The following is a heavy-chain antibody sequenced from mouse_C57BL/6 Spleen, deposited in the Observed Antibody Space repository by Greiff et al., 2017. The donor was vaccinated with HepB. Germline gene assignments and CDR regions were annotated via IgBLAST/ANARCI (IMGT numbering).Heavy chain of an antibody. V-gene: IGHV5-17*01. CDR3: ATHYDDYAMDY. Sequence: EVQGVESGGGLVKPGGSLKLSCAASGFTFSDYGMHWVRQAPEKGLEWVAYISSGSSTIYYADTVKGRFTISRDNAKNTLFLQMTSLRSEDTAMYYCATHYDDYAMDYWGQGTSVTVSS. J-gene: IGHJ4*01. CDR2: ISSGSSTI. D-gene: IGHD2-4*01. CDR1: GFTFSDYG.